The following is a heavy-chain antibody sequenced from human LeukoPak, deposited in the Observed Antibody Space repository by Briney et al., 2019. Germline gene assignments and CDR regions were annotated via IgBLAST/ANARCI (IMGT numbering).Heavy chain of an antibody. CDR1: GFTFSSFW. CDR2: IKEDGSEK. J-gene: IGHJ1*01. CDR3: ARDLGYFQE. V-gene: IGHV3-7*04. Sequence: GGSLRLSSAASGFTFSSFWMTWVRQAPGKGLERVANIKEDGSEKYYVDSVKGRFTISRDNAKNSLYLQMNSLRAQDTAVYYCARDLGYFQEWGQGTLVTVSS.